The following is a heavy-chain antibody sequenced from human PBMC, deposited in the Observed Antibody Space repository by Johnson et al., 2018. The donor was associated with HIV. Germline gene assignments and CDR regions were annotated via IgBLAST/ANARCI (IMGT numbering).Heavy chain of an antibody. CDR3: AREGVGTLDFTSSVRRVKSAFDI. V-gene: IGHV3-7*01. J-gene: IGHJ3*02. CDR2: MNQGSEK. CDR1: GFPFGGYW. Sequence: VQLVESGGGLVQPGGSLRLSCAASGFPFGGYWMAWVRQAPGKGLEWVASMNQGSEKYYVDSVKGRFTISRDSPKNSLFLQMNSLRVDDTAVYYCAREGVGTLDFTSSVRRVKSAFDIWGQGTMVSVSS. D-gene: IGHD3-10*01.